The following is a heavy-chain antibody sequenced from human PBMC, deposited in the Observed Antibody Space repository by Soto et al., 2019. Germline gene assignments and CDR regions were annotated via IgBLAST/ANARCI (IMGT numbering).Heavy chain of an antibody. Sequence: GASVKVSCKASGGTFGSYTISWVRQAPGQGLEWMGRIIPILGIANYAQKFQGRVTITADKSTSTAYMELSSLRSEDTAVYYCASLGPQAIVVVPAAPTDAFDIWGQGTMVTVS. CDR3: ASLGPQAIVVVPAAPTDAFDI. D-gene: IGHD2-2*01. J-gene: IGHJ3*02. CDR1: GGTFGSYT. V-gene: IGHV1-69*02. CDR2: IIPILGIA.